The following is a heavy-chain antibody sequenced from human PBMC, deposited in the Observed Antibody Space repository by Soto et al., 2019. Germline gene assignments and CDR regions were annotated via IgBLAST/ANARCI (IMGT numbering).Heavy chain of an antibody. CDR3: ARGAYVILTGYYKNYYGMDV. CDR2: IYPGDSDT. V-gene: IGHV5-51*01. CDR1: GYSFTSYW. Sequence: GESLKISCKGSGYSFTSYWIGWVRQMPGKGLEWMGIIYPGDSDTRYSPSFQGQVTISADNSITTAYLQWSSLKASDTAMYYCARGAYVILTGYYKNYYGMDVWGQGTTVTVSS. D-gene: IGHD3-9*01. J-gene: IGHJ6*02.